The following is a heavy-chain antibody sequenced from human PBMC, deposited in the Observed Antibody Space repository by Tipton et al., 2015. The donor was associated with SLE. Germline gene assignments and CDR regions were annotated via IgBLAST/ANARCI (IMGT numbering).Heavy chain of an antibody. CDR2: IKPDGSEE. CDR1: GFTSSTYE. J-gene: IGHJ3*02. V-gene: IGHV3-7*01. D-gene: IGHD3-10*01. Sequence: GSLRLSCAASGFTSSTYEMNWVRQAPGKGLEWVAHIKPDGSEEFYVDSVRGRFIISRDNAKSSLSLQMNSLNAEDTAVYYCAREYQGSFYVNGAFDMWGQGTVVTVSS. CDR3: AREYQGSFYVNGAFDM.